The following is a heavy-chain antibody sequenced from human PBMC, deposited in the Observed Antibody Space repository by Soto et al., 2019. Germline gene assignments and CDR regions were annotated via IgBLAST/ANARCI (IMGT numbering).Heavy chain of an antibody. D-gene: IGHD6-6*01. Sequence: SETLSLTCTVSGGSVSSGSYYWSWIRQPPGKGLEWIGYIYYSGSTNYNPSLKSRVTISVDTSKNQFSLKLSSVTAADTAVYYCARERGIAARPWYYGMDVWGQGTTVTSP. CDR3: ARERGIAARPWYYGMDV. J-gene: IGHJ6*02. V-gene: IGHV4-61*01. CDR1: GGSVSSGSYY. CDR2: IYYSGST.